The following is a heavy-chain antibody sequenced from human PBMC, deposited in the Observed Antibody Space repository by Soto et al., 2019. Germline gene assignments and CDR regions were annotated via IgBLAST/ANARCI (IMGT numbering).Heavy chain of an antibody. Sequence: PSETLSLTCAVSGGSISSGGYSWSWIRQPPGKGLEWIGYIYHSGSTYYNPPLKSRVTISVDRSKNQFSLKLSSVTAADTAVYYCARFRDCTNGVCRPTGDHWYFDLWGRGTLVTVSS. CDR3: ARFRDCTNGVCRPTGDHWYFDL. CDR2: IYHSGST. D-gene: IGHD2-8*01. J-gene: IGHJ2*01. V-gene: IGHV4-30-2*01. CDR1: GGSISSGGYS.